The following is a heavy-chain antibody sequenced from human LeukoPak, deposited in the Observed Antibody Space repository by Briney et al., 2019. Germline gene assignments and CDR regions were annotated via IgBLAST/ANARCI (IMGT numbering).Heavy chain of an antibody. Sequence: ASVKVSCKASGYIFTDYHLHWVRQAPGQGLEWMGDINLRNGPFKFAKKFQGRATMTRDPSISTLYMDLSGLTPDDTAVYYCARDPQYTFGYPTYGYWGQGTLVTVSS. CDR2: INLRNGPF. V-gene: IGHV1-2*02. CDR1: GYIFTDYH. CDR3: ARDPQYTFGYPTYGY. J-gene: IGHJ4*02. D-gene: IGHD2-2*03.